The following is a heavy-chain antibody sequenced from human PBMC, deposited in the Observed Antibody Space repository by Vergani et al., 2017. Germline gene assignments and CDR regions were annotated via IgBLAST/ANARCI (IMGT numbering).Heavy chain of an antibody. CDR3: ARSDRGYCTNGVCYTDFDY. J-gene: IGHJ4*02. V-gene: IGHV1-69*01. D-gene: IGHD2-8*01. CDR2: IIPIFGTA. Sequence: QVQLVQSGAEVKKPGSSVKVSCKASGGTFSSYAISWVRQAPGQGLEWMGGIIPIFGTAHYAQKFQGRVTITADESTSTAYMELSSLRSEDTAVYYCARSDRGYCTNGVCYTDFDYWGQGTLVTVSS. CDR1: GGTFSSYA.